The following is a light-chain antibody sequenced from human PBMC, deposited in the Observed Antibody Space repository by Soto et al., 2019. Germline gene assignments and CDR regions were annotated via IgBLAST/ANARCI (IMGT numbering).Light chain of an antibody. V-gene: IGKV1-5*03. CDR2: MAS. CDR3: QQHSTYTPRT. Sequence: DIQMTQSPSTLSASVVDRVTITCLASQSIGYWLAWYQQKPGKAPKPLIYMASSLESGVPSRFSGSGSGTEFTLTISSLQPDDFATYYCQQHSTYTPRTFGQGTKVDIK. CDR1: QSIGYW. J-gene: IGKJ1*01.